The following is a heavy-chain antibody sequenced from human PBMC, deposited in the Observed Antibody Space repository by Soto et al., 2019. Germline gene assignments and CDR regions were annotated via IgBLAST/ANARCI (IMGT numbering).Heavy chain of an antibody. CDR3: ARGNNTFFDY. D-gene: IGHD1-1*01. V-gene: IGHV3-30-3*01. CDR1: GFTFRSYA. J-gene: IGHJ4*02. CDR2: ISYDGTNK. Sequence: QVQLVESGGGVVQPGRSRRLSCAASGFTFRSYAMYWVRQSPGKGLEWVAVISYDGTNKYYADSVKGRFTISRDNSENTLYLQMNSLRVEDTAVFYCARGNNTFFDYWAQGALVTVSS.